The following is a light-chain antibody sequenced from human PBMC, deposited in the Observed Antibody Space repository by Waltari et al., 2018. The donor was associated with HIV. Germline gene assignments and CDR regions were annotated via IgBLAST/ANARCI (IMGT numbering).Light chain of an antibody. J-gene: IGLJ1*01. CDR3: SSYTSSSTPLYV. V-gene: IGLV2-14*01. CDR2: EVS. CDR1: SSDVGGYNY. Sequence: QSALTQPASVSGSPGQSITISCTGTSSDVGGYNYVSWYQQHPGKAPKLMIYEVSHRPAWVANRFSGSKSGNTASLTISGLQAEDEADYYCSSYTSSSTPLYVFGTGTKVTVL.